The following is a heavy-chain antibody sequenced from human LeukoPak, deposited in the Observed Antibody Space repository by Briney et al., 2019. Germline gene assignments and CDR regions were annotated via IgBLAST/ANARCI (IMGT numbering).Heavy chain of an antibody. D-gene: IGHD5-18*01. V-gene: IGHV3-48*02. CDR2: RSTSGSI. Sequence: GGSLRLSCAASGFTLSSYTMNWVRQAPGKGLEWVSYRSTSGSISYTDSVKGRFTISRDSAKNSLYLQMNSLRDGDTAVYYCARMIDYNYGYAFDYWGQGTLVTVSS. CDR3: ARMIDYNYGYAFDY. CDR1: GFTLSSYT. J-gene: IGHJ4*02.